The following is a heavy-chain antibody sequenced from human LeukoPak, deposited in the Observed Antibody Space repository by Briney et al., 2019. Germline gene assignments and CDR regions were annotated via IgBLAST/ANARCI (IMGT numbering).Heavy chain of an antibody. J-gene: IGHJ5*02. Sequence: SETLCLTCTVSGGSISSFYWSWIRQPPGKGLEWIGYIYYSGSTNYNPSLKSRVTISVDTSKNQFSLKLSSVTAADTAVYYCARVGATQYNWFDPWGQGTLVTVSS. CDR2: IYYSGST. V-gene: IGHV4-59*08. CDR1: GGSISSFY. CDR3: ARVGATQYNWFDP. D-gene: IGHD1-26*01.